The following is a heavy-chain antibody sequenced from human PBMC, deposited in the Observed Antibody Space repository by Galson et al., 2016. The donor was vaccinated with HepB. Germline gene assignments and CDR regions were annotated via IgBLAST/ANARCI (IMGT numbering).Heavy chain of an antibody. D-gene: IGHD5-18*01. CDR2: ISPYNGNT. CDR3: ARRDTAMVHDY. CDR1: GYTFSSYG. Sequence: SVKVSCKASGYTFSSYGINWLRQAPGQGLEWIGWISPYNGNTHYAQKLQGRVTVTTDTSTSTAYMELRSLRSEDTAVYYCARRDTAMVHDYWGQGTLVTV. J-gene: IGHJ4*02. V-gene: IGHV1-18*04.